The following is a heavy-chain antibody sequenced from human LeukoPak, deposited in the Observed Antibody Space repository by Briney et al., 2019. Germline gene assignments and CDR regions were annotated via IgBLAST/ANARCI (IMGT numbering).Heavy chain of an antibody. D-gene: IGHD3-10*01. J-gene: IGHJ5*02. CDR1: GFTFSTYS. CDR2: ISSTSSII. CDR3: ARGGGGSLDR. Sequence: GGSLRLSCAASGFTFSTYSMNWVRQAPGKGLEWVSDISSTSSIIYYADSVKGRFVISRDNAKNSLYLQMNSLRAEDTAVYYCARGGGGSLDRWGQGTLVTVSS. V-gene: IGHV3-48*01.